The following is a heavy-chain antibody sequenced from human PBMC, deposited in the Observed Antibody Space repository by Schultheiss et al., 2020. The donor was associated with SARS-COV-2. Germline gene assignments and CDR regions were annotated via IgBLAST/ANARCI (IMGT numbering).Heavy chain of an antibody. Sequence: SETLSLTCAVYGGSFSGYYWSWIRQPPGKGLEWIGEINHSGSTNYNPSLKSRVTISVDTPKNQFSLKLSPVTAADTAVYYCASPAPRYCSGGSCYRNYYYYYGMDVWGQGTTVTVSS. CDR3: ASPAPRYCSGGSCYRNYYYYYGMDV. CDR2: INHSGST. D-gene: IGHD2-15*01. V-gene: IGHV4-34*01. J-gene: IGHJ6*02. CDR1: GGSFSGYY.